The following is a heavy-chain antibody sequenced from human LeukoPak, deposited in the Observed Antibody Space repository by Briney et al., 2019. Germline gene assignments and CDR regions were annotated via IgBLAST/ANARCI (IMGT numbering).Heavy chain of an antibody. CDR2: IWPDGTIQ. CDR3: ARHNHDWGWDF. Sequence: GGSLRLSCAASGFIFSYYGMHWVRQAPGKGLEWLAVIWPDGTIQYYADPVKGRFAISRDNSKNTLYLQLTGLRADDSAVYYCARHNHDWGWDFWGQGAQVTVSS. V-gene: IGHV3-33*01. CDR1: GFIFSYYG. D-gene: IGHD2-8*02. J-gene: IGHJ4*02.